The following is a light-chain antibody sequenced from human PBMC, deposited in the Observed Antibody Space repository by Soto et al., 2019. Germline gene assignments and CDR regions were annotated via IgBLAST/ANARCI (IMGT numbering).Light chain of an antibody. J-gene: IGKJ4*01. V-gene: IGKV3-11*01. CDR3: HQRTNWPLT. CDR1: QSVRSN. Sequence: EIIMTQSPVTLSVSPGERATLSCRASQSVRSNLAWYQQKPGQAPSLLIYDASIRATGTPARFSGSGSGTDFTLTIRGLEPEDFAVYYCHQRTNWPLTFGGGTKVDI. CDR2: DAS.